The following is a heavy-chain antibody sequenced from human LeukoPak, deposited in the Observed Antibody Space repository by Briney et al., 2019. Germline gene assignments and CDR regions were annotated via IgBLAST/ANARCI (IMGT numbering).Heavy chain of an antibody. V-gene: IGHV4-31*03. D-gene: IGHD5-18*01. Sequence: PSETLSLTCTVSGGSISGSSYYWGWIRQHPGKGLEWIGYIYYSGSTYYNPSLKSRVTISVDTSKNQFSLKLSSVTAADTAVYYCARDQIGYSYGYDDYYYGMDVWGQGTTVTVSS. CDR1: GGSISGSSYY. CDR3: ARDQIGYSYGYDDYYYGMDV. J-gene: IGHJ6*02. CDR2: IYYSGST.